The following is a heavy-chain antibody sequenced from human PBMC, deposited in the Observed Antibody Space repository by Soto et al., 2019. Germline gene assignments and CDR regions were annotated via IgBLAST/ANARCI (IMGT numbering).Heavy chain of an antibody. CDR3: ARGFCSSTSCYDNYGMDV. V-gene: IGHV1-69*06. CDR2: IIPIFGTA. J-gene: IGHJ6*02. CDR1: GYTFTSYG. D-gene: IGHD2-2*01. Sequence: GASVKVSCKASGYTFTSYGISWVRQAPGQGLEWMGGIIPIFGTANYAQKFQGRVTITADKSTSTAYMELSSLRSEDTAVYYCARGFCSSTSCYDNYGMDVWGQGTTVTVSS.